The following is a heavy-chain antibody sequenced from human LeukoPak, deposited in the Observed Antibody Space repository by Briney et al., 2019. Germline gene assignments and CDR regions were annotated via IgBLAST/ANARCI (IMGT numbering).Heavy chain of an antibody. V-gene: IGHV1-69*06. J-gene: IGHJ4*02. Sequence: ASVKVSCKASGGTFSSYAISWVRQAPGQGLEWMGGIIPIFGTANYAQKFQGRVTITADKSTSTAYMELSSLRSEDTAVYYCATAPYSSGWYYFDYWGQGTLVTVSS. D-gene: IGHD6-19*01. CDR3: ATAPYSSGWYYFDY. CDR1: GGTFSSYA. CDR2: IIPIFGTA.